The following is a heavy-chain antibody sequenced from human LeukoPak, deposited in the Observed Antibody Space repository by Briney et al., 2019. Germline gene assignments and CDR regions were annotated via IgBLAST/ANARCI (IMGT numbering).Heavy chain of an antibody. J-gene: IGHJ4*02. CDR1: GFTFSSFW. CDR3: ARDPGSSSFDY. CDR2: IDQDGSVR. D-gene: IGHD6-13*01. Sequence: PGGSLRLSCVASGFTFSSFWMSWVRQAPGKGLGFVANIDQDGSVRNYVDSVKGRFIISRDNAKNSLYLQMDSLRAEDTAVYFCARDPGSSSFDYWGLGTPVTVSS. V-gene: IGHV3-7*01.